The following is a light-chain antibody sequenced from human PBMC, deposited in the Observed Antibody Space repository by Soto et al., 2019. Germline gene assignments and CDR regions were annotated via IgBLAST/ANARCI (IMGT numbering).Light chain of an antibody. CDR2: DAS. J-gene: IGKJ4*01. CDR1: QSVGSY. Sequence: EIVFTKSPSTLSLSPGERATLTCRASQSVGSYLAWYQQKPGQAPRLLIYDASNRATGIPARFSGSGSGTDFTLTICSLEPEDFAVYYCQQRSNLPLTFCGGTKVDIK. CDR3: QQRSNLPLT. V-gene: IGKV3-11*01.